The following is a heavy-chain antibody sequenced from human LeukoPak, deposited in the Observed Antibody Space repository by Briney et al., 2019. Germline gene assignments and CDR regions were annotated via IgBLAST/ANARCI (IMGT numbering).Heavy chain of an antibody. D-gene: IGHD5-18*01. CDR2: IYYSGST. CDR3: AREDSYGYGGVWFDP. V-gene: IGHV4-59*01. CDR1: GGSISSYY. Sequence: SETLSLTCTVSGGSISSYYWSWIRQPPGKGLEWIGYIYYSGSTNYNPSLKSRVTISVDTSKNQFSLELSSVTAADTAVYYCAREDSYGYGGVWFDPWGQGTLVTVSS. J-gene: IGHJ5*02.